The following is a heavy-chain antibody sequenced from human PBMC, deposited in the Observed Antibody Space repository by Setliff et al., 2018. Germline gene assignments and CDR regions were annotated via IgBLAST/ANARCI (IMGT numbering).Heavy chain of an antibody. CDR2: INGDGTIT. J-gene: IGHJ6*04. D-gene: IGHD7-27*01. Sequence: PGGSLRLSCTASGLSYINDWVSWVRQAPGKGLVWVSRINGDGTITNYADSVKGRFTISRDNAKNSLYLQINSLRGEDTAVYFCACLDWGEKFFNVDAWGKGTTVTVSS. CDR3: ACLDWGEKFFNVDA. V-gene: IGHV3-74*01. CDR1: GLSYINDW.